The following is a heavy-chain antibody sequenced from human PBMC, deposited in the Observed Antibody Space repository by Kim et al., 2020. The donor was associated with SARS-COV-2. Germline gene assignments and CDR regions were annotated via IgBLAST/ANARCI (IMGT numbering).Heavy chain of an antibody. V-gene: IGHV5-51*01. CDR3: ATARNYYGSGSYLAFDI. CDR2: IYPGDSDT. Sequence: GESLKISCKGSGYSFTSYWIGWVRQMPGKGLEWMGIIYPGDSDTRYSPSFQGQVTIPADKSISTAYLQWSSLKASDTAMYYCATARNYYGSGSYLAFDIWGQGTMVTVSS. J-gene: IGHJ3*02. CDR1: GYSFTSYW. D-gene: IGHD3-10*01.